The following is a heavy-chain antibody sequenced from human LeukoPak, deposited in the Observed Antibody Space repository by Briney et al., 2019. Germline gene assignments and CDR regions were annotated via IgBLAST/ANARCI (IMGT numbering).Heavy chain of an antibody. CDR2: ISGSSGST. V-gene: IGHV3-23*01. D-gene: IGHD5-18*01. J-gene: IGHJ5*02. Sequence: GGSLRLSCAASGFTFSSYGMHWVRQAPGKGLEWVSAISGSSGSTYYADSVKGRFTISRDNFKNTLYLQMSSLRAEDTAVYYCAKEGRGYSYGYCFDPWGKGTLVTVSS. CDR1: GFTFSSYG. CDR3: AKEGRGYSYGYCFDP.